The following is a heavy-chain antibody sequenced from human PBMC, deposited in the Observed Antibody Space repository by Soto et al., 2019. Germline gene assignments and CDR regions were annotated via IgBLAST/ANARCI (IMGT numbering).Heavy chain of an antibody. Sequence: QLQLQESGSGLVKPSQTLSLTCAVSGGTISSGGYSWSWLRQAPGKGLKGMGYIYHSGSTYYNLSLKSRVTISVDRSKNQDALKLSSVTAADTAVYYCAAGGGLPRYYWGQGTLVTVSS. CDR1: GGTISSGGYS. D-gene: IGHD5-12*01. V-gene: IGHV4-30-2*01. J-gene: IGHJ4*02. CDR3: AAGGGLPRYY. CDR2: IYHSGST.